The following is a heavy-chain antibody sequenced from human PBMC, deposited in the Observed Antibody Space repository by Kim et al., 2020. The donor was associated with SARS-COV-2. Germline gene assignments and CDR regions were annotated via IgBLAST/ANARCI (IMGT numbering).Heavy chain of an antibody. CDR3: TTKLLWFGELSLYYYGMDV. V-gene: IGHV3-15*01. Sequence: GGSLRLSCAASGFTFSNAWMSWVRQAPGKGLEWVGRIKSKTDGGTTDYAAPVKGRFTISRDDSKNTLYLQMNSLKTEDTAVYYCTTKLLWFGELSLYYYGMDVWGQGTTVTVSS. CDR2: IKSKTDGGTT. CDR1: GFTFSNAW. D-gene: IGHD3-10*01. J-gene: IGHJ6*02.